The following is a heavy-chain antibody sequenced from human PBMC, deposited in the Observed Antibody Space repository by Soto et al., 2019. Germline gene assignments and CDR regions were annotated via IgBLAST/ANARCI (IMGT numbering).Heavy chain of an antibody. CDR2: ISSSSSYI. V-gene: IGHV3-21*01. CDR3: AGGLDYYYGMDV. Sequence: PGGSLRLSCAASGFTFSSYSMNWVRQAPGKGLEWVSSISSSSSYIYYADSVKGRFTIPRDNAKNSLYLQMNSLRAEDTAVYYCAGGLDYYYGMDVWGQGTTVTVSS. CDR1: GFTFSSYS. J-gene: IGHJ6*02.